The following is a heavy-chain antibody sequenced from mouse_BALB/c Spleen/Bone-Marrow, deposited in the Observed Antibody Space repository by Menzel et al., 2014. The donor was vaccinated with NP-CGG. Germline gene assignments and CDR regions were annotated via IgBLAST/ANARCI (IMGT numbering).Heavy chain of an antibody. Sequence: EVKLEESGGDLVKPGGSLKLSCAASGFTFSSYGFFWVRQTPDKRLEWVATISNGGTFTYYPDSVKGRSTISRDNAKNTLYLQMSSLKSEDTAMYYCSRRQSGNYAMDYWGQGTSVTVSS. CDR2: ISNGGTFT. CDR3: SRRQSGNYAMDY. J-gene: IGHJ4*01. V-gene: IGHV5-6*02. CDR1: GFTFSSYG.